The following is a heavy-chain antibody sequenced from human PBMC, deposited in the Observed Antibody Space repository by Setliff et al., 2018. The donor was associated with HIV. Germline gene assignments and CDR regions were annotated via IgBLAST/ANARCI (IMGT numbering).Heavy chain of an antibody. J-gene: IGHJ5*02. Sequence: PSETLSLTCTVSGGSISPYSLAWIRQPPGRGLEWIGYIYTSGSSKYNPSLKSRVTMSLDTSKNHFSLNLSSVTAADTGVYYCARRGRDGVLIVFATGFDPWGQGTLVTVSS. V-gene: IGHV4-4*09. D-gene: IGHD2-8*01. CDR2: IYTSGSS. CDR3: ARRGRDGVLIVFATGFDP. CDR1: GGSISPYS.